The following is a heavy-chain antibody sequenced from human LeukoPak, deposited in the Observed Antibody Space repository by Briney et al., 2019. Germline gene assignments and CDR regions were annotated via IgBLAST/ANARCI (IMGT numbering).Heavy chain of an antibody. V-gene: IGHV4-59*08. CDR3: ARHLDSGYDYWNY. CDR2: FSYSGST. Sequence: SETLSLTCTVSGGSIRSYYWGWIRQPPGKGLDWIGFFSYSGSTNYNPSLRSRVTISVDTSKNQFSLKLNSVTAADTAVYYCARHLDSGYDYWNYWGQGILVTVSS. D-gene: IGHD5-12*01. J-gene: IGHJ4*02. CDR1: GGSIRSYY.